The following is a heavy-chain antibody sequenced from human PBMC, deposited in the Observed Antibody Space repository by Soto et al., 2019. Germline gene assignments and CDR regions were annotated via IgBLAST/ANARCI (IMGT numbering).Heavy chain of an antibody. CDR1: GYTFTNYG. J-gene: IGHJ2*01. V-gene: IGHV1-18*01. CDR3: ARCYCSVGSCYSCWHFDL. D-gene: IGHD2-15*01. Sequence: QVQLVQSGSEVKKPGASVKVSCKASGYTFTNYGMSWVRQAPGQGLEWMGWISAYNGNTNHAQNFHGRVTMTTDTSTNTAYMELRSLRSDDTAVYYCARCYCSVGSCYSCWHFDLWGRCALVTVSS. CDR2: ISAYNGNT.